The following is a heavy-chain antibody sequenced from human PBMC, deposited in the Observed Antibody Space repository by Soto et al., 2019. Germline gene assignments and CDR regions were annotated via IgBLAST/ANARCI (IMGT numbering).Heavy chain of an antibody. D-gene: IGHD2-2*01. CDR2: ISYDGSNR. Sequence: GGSLRLSCAASGFTFSYYGLHWVRHAPGKGLEWVAGISYDGSNRYYGDSVKGRFSISRDNPNNTLYLQMDSLRDEDTAVYYCAKGGRIPTSSVDYWGQGTLVTVSS. CDR1: GFTFSYYG. CDR3: AKGGRIPTSSVDY. V-gene: IGHV3-30*18. J-gene: IGHJ4*02.